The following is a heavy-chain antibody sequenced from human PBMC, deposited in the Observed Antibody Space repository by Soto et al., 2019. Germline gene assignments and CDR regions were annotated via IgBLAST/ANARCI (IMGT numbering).Heavy chain of an antibody. CDR1: GGSISSGGYS. CDR3: ARRTRGKGGWYYYGMDV. Sequence: QLQLQESGSGLVKPSQTLSLTCAVSGGSISSGGYSWSWIRQPPGKGLEWIGYIYHSGSTYYNPSLKSRVTISVDRSKNQFSLKLSSVTAADTAVYYCARRTRGKGGWYYYGMDVWGQGTTVTVS. D-gene: IGHD2-8*02. J-gene: IGHJ6*02. CDR2: IYHSGST. V-gene: IGHV4-30-2*01.